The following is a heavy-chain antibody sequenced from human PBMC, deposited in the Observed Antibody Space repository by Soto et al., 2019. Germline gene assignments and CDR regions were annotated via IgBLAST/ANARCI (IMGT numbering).Heavy chain of an antibody. CDR3: ARGGEYDILTGYYYYYGMDV. D-gene: IGHD3-9*01. V-gene: IGHV3-33*01. CDR2: IWYDGSNK. Sequence: VQLVESGGGVVQPGRSLRLSCAASGFTFSSYGMHWVRQAPGKGLEWVAVIWYDGSNKYYADSVKGRFTISRDNSKNTLYLQMNSLRAEDTAVYYCARGGEYDILTGYYYYYGMDVWGQGTTVTVSS. J-gene: IGHJ6*02. CDR1: GFTFSSYG.